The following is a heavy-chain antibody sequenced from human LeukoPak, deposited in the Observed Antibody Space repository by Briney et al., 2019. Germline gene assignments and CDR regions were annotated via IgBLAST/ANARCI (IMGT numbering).Heavy chain of an antibody. CDR1: GYSFTNYW. CDR3: ARQYYYVSGSYYNNWFDP. CDR2: IDPSDSYT. D-gene: IGHD3-10*01. Sequence: GESLKISCKGSGYSFTNYWISGVRQMPGKGLEWMGRIDPSDSYTYYSPSFQGHVTISADKSISTAYLQWSSLRASDTAMYYCARQYYYVSGSYYNNWFDPWGQGTLVTVSS. V-gene: IGHV5-10-1*01. J-gene: IGHJ5*02.